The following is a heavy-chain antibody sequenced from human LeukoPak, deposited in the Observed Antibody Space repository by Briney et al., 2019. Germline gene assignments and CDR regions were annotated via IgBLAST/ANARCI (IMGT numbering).Heavy chain of an antibody. V-gene: IGHV3-23*01. CDR1: GFTFSSYA. J-gene: IGHJ4*02. CDR3: ARDLRHQLLYCLDY. CDR2: ISGSGGST. Sequence: GGSLRLSCAASGFTFSSYAMSWVRQAPGKGLEWVSAISGSGGSTYYADSVKGRFTISRDNSKNTLYLQVNSLRAEDTAVYYCARDLRHQLLYCLDYWGQGTLVTVSS. D-gene: IGHD2-2*02.